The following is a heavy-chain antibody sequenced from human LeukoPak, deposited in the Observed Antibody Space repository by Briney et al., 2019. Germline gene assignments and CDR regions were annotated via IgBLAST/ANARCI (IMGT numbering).Heavy chain of an antibody. CDR1: GFTFSSYD. CDR3: AKDGSSGTYFDY. CDR2: VSGSGGST. V-gene: IGHV3-23*01. Sequence: GGSLRLSCAASGFTFSSYDMSWVRQAPGKGLEWVSAVSGSGGSTYYADSVKWRFTIPRHNSQNPVYLQMNSLRAEDTAVYYCAKDGSSGTYFDYWGQGTLVTVSS. D-gene: IGHD1-26*01. J-gene: IGHJ4*02.